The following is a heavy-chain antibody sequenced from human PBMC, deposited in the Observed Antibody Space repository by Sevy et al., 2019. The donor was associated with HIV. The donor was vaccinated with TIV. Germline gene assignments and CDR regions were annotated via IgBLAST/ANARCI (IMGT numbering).Heavy chain of an antibody. CDR1: GFTFDDYA. J-gene: IGHJ3*02. CDR3: AKATRKYYVSSGHAFDI. D-gene: IGHD3-22*01. Sequence: GGSLRLSCAASGFTFDDYAMHWVRQAPGKGLEWVSGMSGNSGSIGYAESVKGRLTISRDNAKQSLYLQMNRLRTDETASYYCAKATRKYYVSSGHAFDIWGQGTMVTVSS. V-gene: IGHV3-9*01. CDR2: MSGNSGSI.